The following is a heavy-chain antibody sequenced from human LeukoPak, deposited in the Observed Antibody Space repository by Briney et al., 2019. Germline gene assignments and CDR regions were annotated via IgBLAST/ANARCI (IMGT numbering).Heavy chain of an antibody. D-gene: IGHD5-18*01. CDR2: ISAYNGNT. CDR3: ARGYSYGYSFFGYCYGMDV. CDR1: GYTFTSYG. J-gene: IGHJ6*02. Sequence: ASVKVSCKASGYTFTSYGISWVRQAPGQGLEWMGWISAYNGNTNYAQKLQGRVTMTTDTSTSTAYMELRSLRSDDTAVYYCARGYSYGYSFFGYCYGMDVWGQGTTVTVSS. V-gene: IGHV1-18*04.